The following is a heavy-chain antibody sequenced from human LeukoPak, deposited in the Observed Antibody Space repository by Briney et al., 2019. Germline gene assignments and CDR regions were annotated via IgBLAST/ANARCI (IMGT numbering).Heavy chain of an antibody. CDR1: GGSINNYY. Sequence: SETLSLTCTVTGGSINNYYWSWIRQPPGKGLEWIGYIYYNGNTNYNPSLKSRVTISVDTSKNQFSLNLSSVTAADTAMYYCTRQGSYFNYWGQGTLVTVSS. V-gene: IGHV4-59*08. CDR2: IYYNGNT. D-gene: IGHD3-10*01. J-gene: IGHJ4*02. CDR3: TRQGSYFNY.